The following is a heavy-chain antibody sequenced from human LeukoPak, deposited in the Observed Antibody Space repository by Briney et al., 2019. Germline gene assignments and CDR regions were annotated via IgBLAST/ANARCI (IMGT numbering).Heavy chain of an antibody. V-gene: IGHV1-69*05. CDR1: GGTFSSYA. CDR2: IIPIFGTA. J-gene: IGHJ4*02. CDR3: ARVGYPTINSNFDY. Sequence: SVKVSCKASGGTFSSYAISWVRQAPGQGLEWMGGIIPIFGTANYAQKFQGRVTITTDESTSTAYMELSSLRFEDTAVYYCARVGYPTINSNFDYWGQGTLVTVSS. D-gene: IGHD5-12*01.